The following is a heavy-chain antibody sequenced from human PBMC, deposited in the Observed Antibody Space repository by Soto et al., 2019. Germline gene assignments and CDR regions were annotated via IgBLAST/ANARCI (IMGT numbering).Heavy chain of an antibody. CDR2: ISGSGGST. V-gene: IGHV3-23*01. CDR3: ASSTYYYDSSGYLDY. Sequence: GGSLRLSCAASGFTFSSYAMSWVRQAPGKGLEWVSAISGSGGSTYYADSVKGRLTISRDNSKNTLYLQMNSLRAEDTAVYYCASSTYYYDSSGYLDYWGQGTLVTVSS. D-gene: IGHD3-22*01. J-gene: IGHJ4*02. CDR1: GFTFSSYA.